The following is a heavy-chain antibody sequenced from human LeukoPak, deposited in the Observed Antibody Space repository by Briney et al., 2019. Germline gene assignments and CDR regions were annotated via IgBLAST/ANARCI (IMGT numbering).Heavy chain of an antibody. CDR1: GGSISSSSYY. CDR3: ARSSYYSDSSGYSYFSHYYMDV. D-gene: IGHD3-22*01. CDR2: IYYSGST. J-gene: IGHJ6*03. Sequence: SETLSLTCTVSGGSISSSSYYWGWIRQPPGKGLEWIGSIYYSGSTNYNPSLKSRVTISVDTSKNQFSLKLSSVTAADTAVYYCARSSYYSDSSGYSYFSHYYMDVWGKGTTVTVSS. V-gene: IGHV4-39*07.